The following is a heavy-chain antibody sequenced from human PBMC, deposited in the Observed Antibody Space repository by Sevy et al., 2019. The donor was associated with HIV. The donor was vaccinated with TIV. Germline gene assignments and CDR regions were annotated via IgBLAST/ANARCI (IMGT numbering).Heavy chain of an antibody. Sequence: SETLSLTCTVSGGSISGYYWNWIRQPPGKGLEWIGYVYYSGSTNYNPSLKSRVTISVDTSKNQFSLKLSSVTAADTAVYYCAGAMVRGATKFRFDPWGQGTLVTVSS. CDR1: GGSISGYY. J-gene: IGHJ5*02. CDR2: VYYSGST. D-gene: IGHD3-10*01. V-gene: IGHV4-59*01. CDR3: AGAMVRGATKFRFDP.